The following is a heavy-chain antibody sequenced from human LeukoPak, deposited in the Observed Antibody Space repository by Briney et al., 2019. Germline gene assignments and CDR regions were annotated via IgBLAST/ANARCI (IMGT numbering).Heavy chain of an antibody. V-gene: IGHV1-46*01. D-gene: IGHD1-26*01. CDR3: ARGPIGGLRKGFDI. CDR2: INPSGGNT. Sequence: ASVKVSCKASGYIFTSYYIHWVRQAPGQGLEWMGIINPSGGNTNYAQHFQGRVTMTTDTSVTTAYMDLDGLKSDDAAVYFCARGPIGGLRKGFDIWGQGTLVTVSS. J-gene: IGHJ4*02. CDR1: GYIFTSYY.